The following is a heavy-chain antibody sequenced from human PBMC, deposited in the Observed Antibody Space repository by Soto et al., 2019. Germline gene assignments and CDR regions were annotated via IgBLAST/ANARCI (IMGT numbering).Heavy chain of an antibody. CDR1: GYRFISYW. D-gene: IGHD1-1*01. J-gene: IGHJ4*02. V-gene: IGHV5-10-1*01. Sequence: GESLKISCKGSGYRFISYWISWVRQMPGKGLEWMGRIDPSDSYTNYSPSFQGHVTISADKSISTAYLQWSSLKASDTAMYYCARHDLRDDNTMDYWGQGTLVTVSS. CDR3: ARHDLRDDNTMDY. CDR2: IDPSDSYT.